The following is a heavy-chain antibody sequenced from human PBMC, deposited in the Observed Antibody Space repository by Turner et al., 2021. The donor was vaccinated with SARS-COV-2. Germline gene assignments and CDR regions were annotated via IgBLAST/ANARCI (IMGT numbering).Heavy chain of an antibody. J-gene: IGHJ4*02. CDR3: ARGGGYSYGALDY. Sequence: QVQPQQWGAGLLKPSETLSLTCAVYGGSFSGYYWSWIRQPPGKGLEWIGEINHSGSTNYNPSLKSRVTISVDTSKNQFSLKLSSVTAADTAVFYCARGGGYSYGALDYWGQGTLVTVSS. D-gene: IGHD5-18*01. V-gene: IGHV4-34*01. CDR2: INHSGST. CDR1: GGSFSGYY.